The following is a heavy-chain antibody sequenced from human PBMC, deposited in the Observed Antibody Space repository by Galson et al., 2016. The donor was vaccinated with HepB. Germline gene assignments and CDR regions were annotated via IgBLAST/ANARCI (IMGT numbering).Heavy chain of an antibody. CDR3: ARHPSSENTGDHCSFHP. V-gene: IGHV5-51*01. D-gene: IGHD2-15*01. CDR1: GYTFTKYW. J-gene: IGHJ5*02. Sequence: QSGAEVKKPGESLKISCKGSGYTFTKYWIGWVRQMPGKGLEWMGLIYPGDSDTRYSPSFQGKVTISADKSINTAYLQWTSLKASDTAMYYCARHPSSENTGDHCSFHPWGQGTLVTVPS. CDR2: IYPGDSDT.